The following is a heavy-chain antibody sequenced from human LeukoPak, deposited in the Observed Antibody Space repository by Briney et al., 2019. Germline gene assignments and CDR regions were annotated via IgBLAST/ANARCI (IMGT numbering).Heavy chain of an antibody. CDR1: GGSISSGSYY. Sequence: PSETLSLTCTVSGGSISSGSYYWRWIRQPAGKGLEWIGRIYTSGSTNYNPSLKSRVTISVDTSKNQFSLKLSSVTAADTAVYYCARDTWLVPFDPWGQGTLVTVSS. D-gene: IGHD6-19*01. CDR2: IYTSGST. V-gene: IGHV4-61*02. J-gene: IGHJ5*02. CDR3: ARDTWLVPFDP.